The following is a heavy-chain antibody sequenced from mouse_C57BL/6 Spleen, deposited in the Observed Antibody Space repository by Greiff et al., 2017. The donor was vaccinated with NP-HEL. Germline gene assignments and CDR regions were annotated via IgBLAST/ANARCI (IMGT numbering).Heavy chain of an antibody. CDR1: GFTFSDYG. Sequence: EVMLVESGGGLVKPGGSLKLSCAASGFTFSDYGMHWVRQAPEKGLEWVAYISSGSSTIYYADTVKGRFTITRDHAKNTLFLQVTSLRSEDTAMYCCARGHYDNDYWYFDVWGTGTTVSVSS. V-gene: IGHV5-17*01. J-gene: IGHJ1*03. CDR2: ISSGSSTI. D-gene: IGHD2-4*01. CDR3: ARGHYDNDYWYFDV.